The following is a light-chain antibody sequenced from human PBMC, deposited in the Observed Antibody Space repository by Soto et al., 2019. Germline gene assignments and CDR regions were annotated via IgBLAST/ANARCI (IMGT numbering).Light chain of an antibody. J-gene: IGLJ1*01. CDR2: EVS. V-gene: IGLV2-23*02. CDR1: SSDVGSYKL. Sequence: QSALTQPASVSGSPGQSITISCTGTSSDVGSYKLVSWYQQHPGKAPKLMIYEVSQRPSGISNRFSGSKSGNTASLTISGLQAEDEADYYCCSYAGSSTLVFGTGTKVTV. CDR3: CSYAGSSTLV.